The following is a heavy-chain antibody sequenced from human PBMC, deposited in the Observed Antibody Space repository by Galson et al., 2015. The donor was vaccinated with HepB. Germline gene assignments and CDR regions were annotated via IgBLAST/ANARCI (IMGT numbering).Heavy chain of an antibody. D-gene: IGHD3-22*01. CDR1: GGSFSGYY. V-gene: IGHV4-34*01. J-gene: IGHJ4*02. Sequence: LSLTCAVYGGSFSGYYWSWIRQPPGKGLEWIGEINHSGSTNYNPSLKSRVTISVDTSKNQFSLKLSSVTAADTAVYYCASSAGYYDSSGYTNYWGQGTLVTVSS. CDR2: INHSGST. CDR3: ASSAGYYDSSGYTNY.